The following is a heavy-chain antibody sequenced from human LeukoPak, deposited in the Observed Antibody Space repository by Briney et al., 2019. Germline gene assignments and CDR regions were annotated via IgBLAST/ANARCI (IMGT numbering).Heavy chain of an antibody. CDR3: AREGLLWFGELSFFDY. CDR2: IKQDGSEK. Sequence: GGSLRLSCAASGFTFSSYWMSWVRQAPGKGLEWVTNIKQDGSEKDYVDSVKGRFTISRDNAKNSLYLQMNSLRAEDTAVYYCAREGLLWFGELSFFDYWGQGTLVTVSS. D-gene: IGHD3-10*01. CDR1: GFTFSSYW. J-gene: IGHJ4*02. V-gene: IGHV3-7*01.